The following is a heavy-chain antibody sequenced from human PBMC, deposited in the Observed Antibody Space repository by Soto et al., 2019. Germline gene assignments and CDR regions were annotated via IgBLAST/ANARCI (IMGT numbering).Heavy chain of an antibody. CDR2: ISSSSSYT. CDR3: ARDRVTEYYGMDV. D-gene: IGHD4-4*01. Sequence: GWLRRAGTASGCTFSDYYMSWIRQAPGKGLEWVSYISSSSSYTNYADSVKGRFTISRDNAKNSLYLQMNSLRAEDTAVYYCARDRVTEYYGMDVWGQGTKVTV. J-gene: IGHJ6*02. V-gene: IGHV3-11*06. CDR1: GCTFSDYY.